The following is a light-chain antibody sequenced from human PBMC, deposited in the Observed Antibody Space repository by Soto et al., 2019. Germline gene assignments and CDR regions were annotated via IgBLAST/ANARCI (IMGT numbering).Light chain of an antibody. V-gene: IGKV1-6*02. Sequence: AIPMTQSPSSLSASVGDRVTITCRASQAIRNELGWYQQKPGKAPRLLIYAASTLQSGVPSRFSGSGSGADFTLTISRLQPEDFASYYCLQDYSYPRTFGPGTKVEIK. CDR3: LQDYSYPRT. CDR2: AAS. J-gene: IGKJ1*01. CDR1: QAIRNE.